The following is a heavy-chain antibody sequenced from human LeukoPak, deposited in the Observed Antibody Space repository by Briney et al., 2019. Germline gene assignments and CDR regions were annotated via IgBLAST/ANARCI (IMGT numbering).Heavy chain of an antibody. Sequence: GGSLRLSCAASGFTFSSYGMHWVRQAPGKGLEWVAVIWYDGSNKYYADSVKGRFTISRDNSKNTLYLQMNSLRAEDTAVYYCVKDLDLYYDSSGHDYWGQGTLVTVSS. CDR3: VKDLDLYYDSSGHDY. J-gene: IGHJ4*02. CDR2: IWYDGSNK. D-gene: IGHD3-22*01. CDR1: GFTFSSYG. V-gene: IGHV3-33*06.